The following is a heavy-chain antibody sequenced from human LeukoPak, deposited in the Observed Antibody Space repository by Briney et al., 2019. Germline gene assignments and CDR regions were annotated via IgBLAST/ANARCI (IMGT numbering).Heavy chain of an antibody. V-gene: IGHV4-59*10. D-gene: IGHD3-22*01. Sequence: PSETLSLTCAVYGGSFSGYYWSWIRQPAGKGLEWIGRIYTSGSTNYNPSLKSRVTISVDTSKNQFSLKLSSVTAAETAVYYCARAKGITMIVVVIMDYFDYWGQGTLVTVSS. CDR3: ARAKGITMIVVVIMDYFDY. CDR2: IYTSGST. CDR1: GGSFSGYY. J-gene: IGHJ4*02.